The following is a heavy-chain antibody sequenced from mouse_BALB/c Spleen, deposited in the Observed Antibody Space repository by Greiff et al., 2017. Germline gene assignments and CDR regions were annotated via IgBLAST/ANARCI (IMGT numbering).Heavy chain of an antibody. CDR2: INPNNGGT. D-gene: IGHD2-4*01. Sequence: EVQVVESGPELVKPGASVKIPCKASGYTFTDYNMDWVKQSHGKSLEWIGDINPNNGGTIYNQKFKGKATLTVDKSSSTAYMELRSLTSEDTAVYYCARSAYDYAYYAMDYWGQGTSVTVSS. CDR3: ARSAYDYAYYAMDY. J-gene: IGHJ4*01. CDR1: GYTFTDYN. V-gene: IGHV1-18*01.